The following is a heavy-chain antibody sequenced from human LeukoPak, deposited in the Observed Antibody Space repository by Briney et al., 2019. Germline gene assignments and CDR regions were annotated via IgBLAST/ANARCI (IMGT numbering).Heavy chain of an antibody. CDR2: IYTSGNT. CDR3: ARENSGSYREFDY. CDR1: GGSISSYY. D-gene: IGHD1-26*01. Sequence: SETLSLTCTVSGGSISSYYWSWIRQPAGKGLEWIGRIYTSGNTNYNASLKSRVSMSVDTSKNQFSLKLNSVTAADTAVFYCARENSGSYREFDYWGQGTLVTVSS. V-gene: IGHV4-4*07. J-gene: IGHJ4*02.